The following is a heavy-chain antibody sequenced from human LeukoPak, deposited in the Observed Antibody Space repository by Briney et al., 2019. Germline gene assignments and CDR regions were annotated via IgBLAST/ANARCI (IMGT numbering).Heavy chain of an antibody. Sequence: ETLSLTCAVYGGSFSGYYWSWIRQPPGKGLEWVANIKTGGSHTYYVDFVKGRFTISRDNAKNLLFLQLGSLRADDTGVYYCARASMGGRDYHLDSWGQGTLVTVSS. J-gene: IGHJ4*02. D-gene: IGHD4/OR15-4a*01. V-gene: IGHV3-7*01. CDR3: ARASMGGRDYHLDS. CDR1: GGSFSGYY. CDR2: IKTGGSHT.